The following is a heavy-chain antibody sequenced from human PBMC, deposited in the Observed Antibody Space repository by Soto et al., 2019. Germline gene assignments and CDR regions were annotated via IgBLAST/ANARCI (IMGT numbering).Heavy chain of an antibody. D-gene: IGHD3-10*01. J-gene: IGHJ6*02. Sequence: SETLSLTCSFSGDSVTSHYLTWIRQSPEKGLEWIGYMHYTGFSHYNPSLKSRLTISVDRSKNQFTLQLTSVTVADTAVYYCARLKRSYRPLRCYDYYGMDVWGQGTTVTVSS. CDR1: GDSVTSHY. CDR2: MHYTGFS. V-gene: IGHV4-59*02. CDR3: ARLKRSYRPLRCYDYYGMDV.